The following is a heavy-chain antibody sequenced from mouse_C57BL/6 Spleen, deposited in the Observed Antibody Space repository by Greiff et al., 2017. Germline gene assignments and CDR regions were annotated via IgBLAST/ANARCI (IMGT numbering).Heavy chain of an antibody. CDR1: GYTFTSYW. Sequence: VQLQQPGAELVMPGASVKLSCKASGYTFTSYWMHWVKQRPGQGLEWIGEIDPSDSYTNYNQKFKGKSTLTVDKSSSTAYMQLSSLTSEDSAVYYCAKEARQLRLQGYAMDYWGQGTSVTVSS. CDR2: IDPSDSYT. V-gene: IGHV1-69*01. D-gene: IGHD3-2*02. J-gene: IGHJ4*01. CDR3: AKEARQLRLQGYAMDY.